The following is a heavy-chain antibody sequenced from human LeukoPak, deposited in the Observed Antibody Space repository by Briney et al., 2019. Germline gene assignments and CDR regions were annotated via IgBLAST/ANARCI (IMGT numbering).Heavy chain of an antibody. CDR1: GGSFSGYY. V-gene: IGHV4-34*01. CDR2: INHSGST. D-gene: IGHD3-10*01. Sequence: PSETLSLTCAVYGGSFSGYYWSWIRQPPGKGLEWIGEINHSGSTNYNPSLKSRVTISVDTSKNQFSLKPSSVTAADTAVYYCARSRWFGELLPNDPWGQGTLVTVSS. CDR3: ARSRWFGELLPNDP. J-gene: IGHJ5*02.